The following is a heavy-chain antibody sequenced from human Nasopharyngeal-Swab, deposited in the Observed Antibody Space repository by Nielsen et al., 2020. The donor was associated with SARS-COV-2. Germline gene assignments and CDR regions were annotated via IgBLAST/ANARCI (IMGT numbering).Heavy chain of an antibody. CDR2: VSGDGVTT. V-gene: IGHV3-64*02. D-gene: IGHD2-8*02. Sequence: VRQAPGKGLEYLSAVSGDGVTTRYADSLKGRFTISRDNSKNTVYLQLGSLTAEDMAVYFCARGTPGIPGVDYWGQGTLVTVSS. J-gene: IGHJ4*02. CDR3: ARGTPGIPGVDY.